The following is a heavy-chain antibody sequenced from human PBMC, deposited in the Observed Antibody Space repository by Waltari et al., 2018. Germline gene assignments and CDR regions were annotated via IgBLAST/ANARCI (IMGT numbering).Heavy chain of an antibody. J-gene: IGHJ4*02. V-gene: IGHV1-2*02. Sequence: QVQLVQSGAEVKKPGASVKVSCKASGYTFTGYYMHWVRQAPGQGLEWMGWINPNSGGTDCAQKFQGRVTMTRDTSSSTAYRELSRLRSDDTAVYYCARDRTPPSYYEILTGWYYFDYWGQGTLVTVSS. CDR1: GYTFTGYY. CDR2: INPNSGGT. D-gene: IGHD3-9*01. CDR3: ARDRTPPSYYEILTGWYYFDY.